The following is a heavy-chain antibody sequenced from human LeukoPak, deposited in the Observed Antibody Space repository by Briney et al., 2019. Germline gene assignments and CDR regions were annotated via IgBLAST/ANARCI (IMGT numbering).Heavy chain of an antibody. CDR3: AKGRAGKSKVGYYYGMDV. CDR1: GGTFSTYA. J-gene: IGHJ6*02. Sequence: GASVKVSCKTSGGTFSTYAISWVRQAPGQGLEWMGEIIPIFGTANYAQKFQGRVTITADESTSTAYMELSSLRSEDTAVYYCAKGRAGKSKVGYYYGMDVWGQGTTVTVSS. D-gene: IGHD1-14*01. V-gene: IGHV1-69*13. CDR2: IIPIFGTA.